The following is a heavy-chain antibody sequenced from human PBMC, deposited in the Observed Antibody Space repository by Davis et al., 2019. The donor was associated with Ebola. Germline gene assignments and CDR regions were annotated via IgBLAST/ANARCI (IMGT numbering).Heavy chain of an antibody. J-gene: IGHJ6*02. Sequence: PGGSLRLSCAASGFTFSSYAMSWVRQAPGKGLEWVSAISGSGGSTYYADSVKGRFTISRDNSKNTLYLQMNSLRAEDTAVYYCARDLPDSSSWYYYYYGMDVWGQGTTVTVSS. CDR2: ISGSGGST. CDR1: GFTFSSYA. V-gene: IGHV3-23*01. CDR3: ARDLPDSSSWYYYYYGMDV. D-gene: IGHD6-13*01.